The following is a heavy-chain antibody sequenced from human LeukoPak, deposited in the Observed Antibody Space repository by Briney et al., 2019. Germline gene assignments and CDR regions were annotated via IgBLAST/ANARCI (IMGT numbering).Heavy chain of an antibody. CDR2: INHSGST. V-gene: IGHV4-34*01. D-gene: IGHD3-16*02. Sequence: SETLSLTCAVYGGSFSGYYWSWIRQPPGKGLEWIGEINHSGSTNYNPSLKSRVTISVDTSKNQFSLKLSSVTAADTAVYYCARADYVWGSYPTWGQGTLVTVSS. J-gene: IGHJ5*02. CDR3: ARADYVWGSYPT. CDR1: GGSFSGYY.